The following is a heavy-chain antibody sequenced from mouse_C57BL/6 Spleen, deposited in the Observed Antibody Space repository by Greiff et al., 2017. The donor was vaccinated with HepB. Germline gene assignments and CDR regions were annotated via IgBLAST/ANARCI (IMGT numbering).Heavy chain of an antibody. J-gene: IGHJ1*03. CDR3: ERPRYYYGSSYDWYFDV. V-gene: IGHV1-64*01. CDR1: GYTFTSYW. Sequence: QVQLQQPGAELVKPGASVKLSCKASGYTFTSYWMHWVKQRPGQGLEWIGMIHPNSGSTNYNEKFKSKATLTVDKSSSTAYMQLSSLTSEDAAVYYFERPRYYYGSSYDWYFDVWGTGTTVTVS. D-gene: IGHD1-1*01. CDR2: IHPNSGST.